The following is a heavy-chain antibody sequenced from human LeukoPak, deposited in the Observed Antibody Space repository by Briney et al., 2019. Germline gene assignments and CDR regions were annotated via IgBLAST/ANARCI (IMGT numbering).Heavy chain of an antibody. Sequence: PGGSLRLSCAASGFSLINSYTHWVRQAPGKGLEWVAFVHYDGSEKHYADSLKGRFTISRDNSKSTLYLQMNRLRGEDTAVYYCARNRVGLHSADAFDLWGQGTMVTVSS. D-gene: IGHD5-24*01. V-gene: IGHV3-30*02. CDR3: ARNRVGLHSADAFDL. CDR2: VHYDGSEK. J-gene: IGHJ3*01. CDR1: GFSLINSY.